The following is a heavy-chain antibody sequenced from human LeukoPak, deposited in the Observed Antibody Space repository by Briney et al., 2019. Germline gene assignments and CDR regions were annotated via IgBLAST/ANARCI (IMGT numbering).Heavy chain of an antibody. CDR3: ARPPRITMVRGVQGGYFDY. CDR2: ISSSSSYI. CDR1: GFTFSSYS. D-gene: IGHD3-10*01. Sequence: GGSLRLSCAASGFTFSSYSMNRVRQAPGKGLEWVSSISSSSSYIYYADSVKGRFTISRDNSKNTLYLQMNSLRAEDTAVYYCARPPRITMVRGVQGGYFDYWGQGTLVTVSS. J-gene: IGHJ4*02. V-gene: IGHV3-21*01.